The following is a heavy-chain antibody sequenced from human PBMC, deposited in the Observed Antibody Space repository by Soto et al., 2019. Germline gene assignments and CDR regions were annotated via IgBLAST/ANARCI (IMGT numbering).Heavy chain of an antibody. CDR3: AKDITWGRGSGSYYNRDYYYMDV. J-gene: IGHJ6*03. CDR1: GFTFDDYA. V-gene: IGHV3-9*01. Sequence: GGSLRLSCAASGFTFDDYAMHWVRQAPGKGLEWVSGITLNSGTIDYADSVKGRFTISRDNAKNSLYLQMNSLRAEDTALYYCAKDITWGRGSGSYYNRDYYYMDVWGKGTTVTVSS. CDR2: ITLNSGTI. D-gene: IGHD3-10*01.